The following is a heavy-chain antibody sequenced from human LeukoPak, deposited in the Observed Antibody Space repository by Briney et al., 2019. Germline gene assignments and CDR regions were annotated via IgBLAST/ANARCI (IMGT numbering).Heavy chain of an antibody. D-gene: IGHD3-22*01. V-gene: IGHV3-53*01. CDR3: AIYDSSGYYNY. Sequence: GGSLRLSCAASGFTVSSNYMSWVRQAPGKGLEWVSVIYSGGSTYYADSVKGRFTISRDNSKNTLYLQMNSLRAEDTAVYYCAIYDSSGYYNYWGQGTLVTVSS. CDR2: IYSGGST. J-gene: IGHJ4*02. CDR1: GFTVSSNY.